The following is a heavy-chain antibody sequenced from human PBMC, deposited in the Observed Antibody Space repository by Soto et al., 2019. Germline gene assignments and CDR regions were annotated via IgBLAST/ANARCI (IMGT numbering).Heavy chain of an antibody. CDR2: ISNSGRKV. CDR3: ARDGYNSGYFDS. J-gene: IGHJ4*02. CDR1: GFTFSDNH. D-gene: IGHD5-12*01. Sequence: PGGSLRLSCAASGFTFSDNHMDWIRQAPGKGLEWVAHISNSGRKVYLGDSVKGRLTISRANANNSLYLLLNNLRADDTAVYFCARDGYNSGYFDSWGQGTLVTVSS. V-gene: IGHV3-11*01.